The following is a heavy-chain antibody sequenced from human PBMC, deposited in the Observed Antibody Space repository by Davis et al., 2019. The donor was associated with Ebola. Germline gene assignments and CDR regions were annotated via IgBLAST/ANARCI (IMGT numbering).Heavy chain of an antibody. CDR3: ARAVNYYYYGMDV. Sequence: GESLKISCAASGFTFSSYWMSWVRQAPGKGLEWVSYISSSSSTIYYADSVKGRFTISRDNAKNSLYLQMNGLRDEDTAVYYCARAVNYYYYGMDVWGQGTTVTVSS. CDR1: GFTFSSYW. V-gene: IGHV3-48*02. D-gene: IGHD3-16*02. CDR2: ISSSSSTI. J-gene: IGHJ6*02.